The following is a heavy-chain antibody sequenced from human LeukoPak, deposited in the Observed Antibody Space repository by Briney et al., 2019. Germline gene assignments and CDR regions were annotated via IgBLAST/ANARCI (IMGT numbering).Heavy chain of an antibody. Sequence: SETLSLTCTVSGGSISSSSYYWGWIRQPPGKGLEWIGSIYYSGSTYYNPSLKSRVTISVDTSKNQFSLKLSSVTAADMAVYYCARGGGFDPWGQGTLVTVSS. J-gene: IGHJ5*02. CDR1: GGSISSSSYY. CDR2: IYYSGST. CDR3: ARGGGFDP. V-gene: IGHV4-39*07.